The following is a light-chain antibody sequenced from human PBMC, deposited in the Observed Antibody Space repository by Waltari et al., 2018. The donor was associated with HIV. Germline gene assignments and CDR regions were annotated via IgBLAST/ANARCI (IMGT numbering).Light chain of an antibody. CDR2: TAS. CDR1: QSISTY. CDR3: QQSYSTPVT. J-gene: IGKJ3*01. Sequence: DIQMTQSPSSLSASVGDRVTITCRASQSISTYLNWVQQRPGKAPNLLIYTASSLQSGVPSRFSGSGSGTDFTLTISSLQPEDFATYYCQQSYSTPVTFGPGTNVAIK. V-gene: IGKV1-39*01.